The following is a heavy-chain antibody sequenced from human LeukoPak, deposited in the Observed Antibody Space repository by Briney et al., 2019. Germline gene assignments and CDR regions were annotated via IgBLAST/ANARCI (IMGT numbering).Heavy chain of an antibody. J-gene: IGHJ4*02. CDR3: ARDFPGELPYFDY. V-gene: IGHV1-69*04. D-gene: IGHD1-7*01. Sequence: SVKVSCKASGYTFPSYGISWVRQAPAQGREWMGRIIPILGIANYAQKFQGRVTITADKSTTTAYMELSSLRSDDTAVYYCARDFPGELPYFDYWGQGTLVTVSS. CDR2: IIPILGIA. CDR1: GYTFPSYG.